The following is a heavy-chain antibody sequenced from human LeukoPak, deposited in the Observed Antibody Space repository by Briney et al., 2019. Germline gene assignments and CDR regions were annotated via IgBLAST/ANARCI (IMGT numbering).Heavy chain of an antibody. D-gene: IGHD5-18*01. V-gene: IGHV4-34*01. CDR1: GGSFSGYY. Sequence: SETLSLTCAVYGGSFSGYYWSWIRQPPGKGLEWIGEINHSGSTNYNPSLKSRVTISVDTSKNQFPLKLSSVTAADTAVYYCARGPRGYSYGYNWYFDLWGRGTLVTVSS. J-gene: IGHJ2*01. CDR2: INHSGST. CDR3: ARGPRGYSYGYNWYFDL.